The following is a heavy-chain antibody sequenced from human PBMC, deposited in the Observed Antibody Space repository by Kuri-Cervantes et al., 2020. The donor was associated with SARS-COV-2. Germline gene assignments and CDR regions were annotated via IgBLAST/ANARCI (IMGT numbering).Heavy chain of an antibody. Sequence: ASVKVSCKASGYTFTSYDINWVRQAPGQGLEWMGWISAYNGNTNYAQKLQGRVTMTTDTSTSTAYMELRSLRSDDTAVYYCARDLTDGGNWGNWFDPWGQGTLVTVSS. CDR2: ISAYNGNT. J-gene: IGHJ5*02. D-gene: IGHD4-23*01. CDR3: ARDLTDGGNWGNWFDP. CDR1: GYTFTSYD. V-gene: IGHV1-18*01.